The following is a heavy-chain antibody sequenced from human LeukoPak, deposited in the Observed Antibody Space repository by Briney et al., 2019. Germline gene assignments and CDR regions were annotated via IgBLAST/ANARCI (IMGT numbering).Heavy chain of an antibody. J-gene: IGHJ5*02. CDR3: ARDQPIIAVAASFDP. CDR1: GYTFTGYY. V-gene: IGHV1-2*02. D-gene: IGHD6-19*01. Sequence: ASVKVSCKASGYTFTGYYMHWVRQAPGQGLEWMGWINPNSGGTNYAQKLQGRVTMTTDTSTRTAYMELRSLRSDDTAVYYCARDQPIIAVAASFDPWGQGTLVTVSS. CDR2: INPNSGGT.